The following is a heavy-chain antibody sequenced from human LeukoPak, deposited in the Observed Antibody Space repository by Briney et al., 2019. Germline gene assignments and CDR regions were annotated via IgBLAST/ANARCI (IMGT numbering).Heavy chain of an antibody. CDR3: ARERMVRGVINYYYGMDV. J-gene: IGHJ6*04. Sequence: GGSLRLSCAASGFTFSSYWMSWVRQAPGKGLEWVANIKQDGSEKYYVDSVKGRFTISRANAKNSLYLQMNSLRAEGTAVYYCARERMVRGVINYYYGMDVWGKGTTVTVSS. CDR1: GFTFSSYW. D-gene: IGHD3-10*01. V-gene: IGHV3-7*03. CDR2: IKQDGSEK.